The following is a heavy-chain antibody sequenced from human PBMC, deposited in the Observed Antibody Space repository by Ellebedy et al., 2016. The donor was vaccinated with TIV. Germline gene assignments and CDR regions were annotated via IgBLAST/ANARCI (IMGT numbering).Heavy chain of an antibody. Sequence: SETLSLXCNVSGDSFSSYYWSWIRQAAGKGLEWIGRSFMGGSTTYNPSLKNRVTMSADASTTQLSLSLSSVTAADTAVYFCARLRQSRDRSHWYFDLWGRGTLVTVSS. CDR1: GDSFSSYY. J-gene: IGHJ2*01. D-gene: IGHD1-14*01. V-gene: IGHV4-4*07. CDR3: ARLRQSRDRSHWYFDL. CDR2: SFMGGST.